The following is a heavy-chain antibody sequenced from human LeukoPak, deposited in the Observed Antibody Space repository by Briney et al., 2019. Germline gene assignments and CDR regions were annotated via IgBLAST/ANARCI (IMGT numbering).Heavy chain of an antibody. CDR3: AKDLGIAQQQLVRGDYFDY. CDR2: ISGSGGST. D-gene: IGHD6-13*01. J-gene: IGHJ4*02. V-gene: IGHV3-23*01. CDR1: GFTFSSYA. Sequence: GGSLRLSCAASGFTFSSYAMSWVRQAPGKGLEWVSPISGSGGSTYYADSVKGRFTISRDNSKNTLYLQMNSLRAEDTAVYYCAKDLGIAQQQLVRGDYFDYWGQGTLVTVSS.